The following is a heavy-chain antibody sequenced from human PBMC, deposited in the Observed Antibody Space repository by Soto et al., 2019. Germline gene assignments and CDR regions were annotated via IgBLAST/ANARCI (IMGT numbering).Heavy chain of an antibody. Sequence: GESLKISCKGSGYSFTSYWIGWVRQMPGKGLEWMGIIYPGDSDTRYSPSFQGQVTISADKSISTAYLQWSSLKASDTAMYYCARPGITMVRGVHYGMDVWGQGTTVTVSS. CDR3: ARPGITMVRGVHYGMDV. CDR1: GYSFTSYW. CDR2: IYPGDSDT. D-gene: IGHD3-10*01. J-gene: IGHJ6*02. V-gene: IGHV5-51*01.